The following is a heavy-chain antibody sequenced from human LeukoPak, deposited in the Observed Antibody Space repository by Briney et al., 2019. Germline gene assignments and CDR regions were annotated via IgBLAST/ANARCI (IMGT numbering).Heavy chain of an antibody. CDR3: AKDKTDTATIPDY. J-gene: IGHJ4*02. Sequence: PGGSLRLSCAASGFTFSSYGMHWVRQAPGKGLEWVAFIRYDGSNKYYADSVKGRFTISRDSSKNTLYLQMNSLRAEDTAVYYCAKDKTDTATIPDYWGQGTLVTVSS. D-gene: IGHD5-18*01. CDR2: IRYDGSNK. CDR1: GFTFSSYG. V-gene: IGHV3-30*02.